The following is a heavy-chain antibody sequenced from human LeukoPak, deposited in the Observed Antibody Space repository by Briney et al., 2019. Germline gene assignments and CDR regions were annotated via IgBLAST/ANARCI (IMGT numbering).Heavy chain of an antibody. D-gene: IGHD2-2*01. V-gene: IGHV5-10-1*01. CDR2: IDPSDSYT. Sequence: PGESLKISCQGSGYSFTSYWISWVRQMPGKGLEWMGRIDPSDSYTNYCPSFQGHVTISADKSISTAYLQWSSLKASDTAMYYCARQFKYCSSTSCPYYYYGMDVWGQGTTVTVSS. CDR3: ARQFKYCSSTSCPYYYYGMDV. J-gene: IGHJ6*02. CDR1: GYSFTSYW.